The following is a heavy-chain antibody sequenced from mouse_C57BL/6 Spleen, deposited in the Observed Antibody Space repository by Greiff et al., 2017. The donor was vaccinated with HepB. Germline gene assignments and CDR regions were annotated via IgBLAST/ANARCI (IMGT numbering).Heavy chain of an antibody. J-gene: IGHJ3*01. D-gene: IGHD2-5*01. CDR3: ARRGYSKAWFAY. CDR1: GYTFTSYW. V-gene: IGHV1-50*01. CDR2: IDPSDSYT. Sequence: QVQLQHPGAELVKPGASVKLSCKASGYTFTSYWMQWVKQRPGQGLEWIGEIDPSDSYTNYNQKFKGKATLTVDTSSSTAYMQLSSLTSEDSAVYYCARRGYSKAWFAYWGQGTLVTVSA.